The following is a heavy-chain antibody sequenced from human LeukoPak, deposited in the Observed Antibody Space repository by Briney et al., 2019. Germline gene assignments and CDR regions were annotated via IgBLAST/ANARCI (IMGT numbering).Heavy chain of an antibody. Sequence: SETLSLTCTVSGGSISSYYWSWIRQPPGEGLEWIGYIYYSGSTNYNPSLKSRVTISVDTSKNQFSLKLSSVTAADTAVYYCARRRYGDYADDAFDIWGQGTMVTVSS. CDR3: ARRRYGDYADDAFDI. J-gene: IGHJ3*02. D-gene: IGHD4-17*01. V-gene: IGHV4-59*01. CDR1: GGSISSYY. CDR2: IYYSGST.